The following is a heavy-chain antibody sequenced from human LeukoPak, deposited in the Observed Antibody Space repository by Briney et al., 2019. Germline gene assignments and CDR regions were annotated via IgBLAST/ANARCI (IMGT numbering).Heavy chain of an antibody. CDR2: IIPIFGTA. D-gene: IGHD5-18*01. J-gene: IGHJ4*02. CDR1: GGTFSSYA. CDR3: ARGRGYSYGYFAW. V-gene: IGHV1-69*06. Sequence: ASVKVSCKASGGTFSSYAISWVRQAPGQGLEWMGGIIPIFGTANYAQKFRGRVTITADKSTSTAYMELSSLRSEDTAVHYCARGRGYSYGYFAWWGQGTLVTVSS.